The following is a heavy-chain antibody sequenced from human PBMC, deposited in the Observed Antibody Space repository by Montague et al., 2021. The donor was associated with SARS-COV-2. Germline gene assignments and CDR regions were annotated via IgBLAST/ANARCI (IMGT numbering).Heavy chain of an antibody. CDR3: ALGQVTISGVLIFIPAAGPFDV. D-gene: IGHD3-3*01. Sequence: SETLSLTCAVYSGSIIDYYWTWVRQHPGKRLVWSGEINHTGTASYNPSLKSRLTLSKDTSKNKFSPKFQSLTAADTAVYYCALGQVTISGVLIFIPAAGPFDVWGQGTLVTVSS. V-gene: IGHV4-34*01. J-gene: IGHJ3*01. CDR2: INHTGTA. CDR1: SGSIIDYY.